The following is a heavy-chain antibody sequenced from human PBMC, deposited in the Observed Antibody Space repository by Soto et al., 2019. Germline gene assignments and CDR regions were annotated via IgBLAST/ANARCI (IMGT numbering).Heavy chain of an antibody. CDR2: IYYSGST. Sequence: PSETLSLTCTVSGGSISSYYWSWIRQPPGKGLEWIGYIYYSGSTNYNPSLKSRVTISVDTSKNQFSLKLSSVTAADTAVYYCARVIYGSGSYLSWFDPWGRGTLVTVSS. CDR3: ARVIYGSGSYLSWFDP. J-gene: IGHJ5*02. CDR1: GGSISSYY. V-gene: IGHV4-59*01. D-gene: IGHD3-10*01.